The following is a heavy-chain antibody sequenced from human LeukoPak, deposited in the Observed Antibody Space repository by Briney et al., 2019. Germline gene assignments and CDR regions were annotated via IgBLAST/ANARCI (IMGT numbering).Heavy chain of an antibody. CDR1: GGSFSGYY. V-gene: IGHV4-34*01. D-gene: IGHD2-2*01. CDR3: ASTGDIVVVPYYFDY. Sequence: SETLSLTCAVYGGSFSGYYWSWIRQPPGKGLEWIGEINHSGSTNYNPSLKSRVTISVDTSKNQFSLKLSSVTAADTAVYYRASTGDIVVVPYYFDYWGQGTLVTVSS. J-gene: IGHJ4*02. CDR2: INHSGST.